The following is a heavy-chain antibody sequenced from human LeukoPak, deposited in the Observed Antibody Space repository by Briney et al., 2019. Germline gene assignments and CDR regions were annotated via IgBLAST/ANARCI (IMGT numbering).Heavy chain of an antibody. V-gene: IGHV3-30-3*01. J-gene: IGHJ4*02. CDR1: GFAFSSYA. CDR2: ISYDGSNK. D-gene: IGHD1-14*01. CDR3: ARDLTGGYFDY. Sequence: GGSLRLSCAAAGFAFSSYAMHWGRQAPGKGLEGVAVISYDGSNKYYADSVKGRFTISRDNSKNTLYLQMNSLRAEDTAVYYCARDLTGGYFDYWGQGTLVTVSS.